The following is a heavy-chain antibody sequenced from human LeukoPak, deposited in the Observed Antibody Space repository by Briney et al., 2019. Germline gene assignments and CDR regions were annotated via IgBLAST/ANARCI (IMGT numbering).Heavy chain of an antibody. J-gene: IGHJ4*02. CDR3: ARSLGRYYFDY. Sequence: PGGSLRLSCAAPGFTFSSYSMNWVRQAPGKGLEWVSSISSSSSYIYYADSVKGRFTISRDNAKNSLYLQMNSLRAEDTAVYYCARSLGRYYFDYWGQGTLVTVSS. CDR1: GFTFSSYS. D-gene: IGHD4-17*01. CDR2: ISSSSSYI. V-gene: IGHV3-21*01.